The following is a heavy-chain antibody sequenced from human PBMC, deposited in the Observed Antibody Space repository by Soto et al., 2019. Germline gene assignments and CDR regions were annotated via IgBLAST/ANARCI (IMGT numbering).Heavy chain of an antibody. CDR2: INPNFGDT. D-gene: IGHD3-10*01. Sequence: QVQLVQSGAEMKEPGDSVRVSCEASGYTFTSYYIHWVRQAPGQGLEWMGWINPNFGDTTYAQDFQGRVSMTRDMSISTVYMELSRLTSDDTAIYCCARNMDYYYGPGSGNGHGFWGQGTTVTVFS. CDR1: GYTFTSYY. J-gene: IGHJ6*02. CDR3: ARNMDYYYGPGSGNGHGF. V-gene: IGHV1-2*02.